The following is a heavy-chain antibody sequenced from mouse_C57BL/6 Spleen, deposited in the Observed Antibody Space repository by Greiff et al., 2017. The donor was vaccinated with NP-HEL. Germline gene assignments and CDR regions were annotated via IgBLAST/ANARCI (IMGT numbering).Heavy chain of an antibody. V-gene: IGHV1-53*01. Sequence: QVQLQQPGTELVKPGASVKLSCKASGYTFTSYWMHWVQQRPGQGLEWIGNINPSNGGTNYNEKFKSKATLTVDKSSSTAYMQLSSLTSEDSAVYYCARGIYYDYDFFAYWGQGTLVTVSA. CDR2: INPSNGGT. CDR3: ARGIYYDYDFFAY. D-gene: IGHD2-4*01. J-gene: IGHJ3*01. CDR1: GYTFTSYW.